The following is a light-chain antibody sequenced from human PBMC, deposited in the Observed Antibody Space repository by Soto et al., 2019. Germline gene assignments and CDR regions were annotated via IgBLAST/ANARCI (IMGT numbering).Light chain of an antibody. CDR1: SSDVGGYNY. V-gene: IGLV2-14*01. CDR3: SSYTSSSTYV. J-gene: IGLJ1*01. Sequence: QSALTQPASVSGSPGQSITISCTGTSSDVGGYNYVSWYQQHPGKAPKLMIYDVSNRPSGVSNRFSGSKSGNTASLTFSVLQAEDEAGYYCSSYTSSSTYVFGTGTKVTVL. CDR2: DVS.